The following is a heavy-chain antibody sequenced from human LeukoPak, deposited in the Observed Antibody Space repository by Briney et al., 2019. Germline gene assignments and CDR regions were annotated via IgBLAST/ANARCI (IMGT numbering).Heavy chain of an antibody. J-gene: IGHJ4*02. D-gene: IGHD2-15*01. V-gene: IGHV3-21*01. CDR3: AGALSGGPFDY. CDR1: GFAFSSYS. CDR2: ISSSSSYI. Sequence: GSLRLSCAASGFAFSSYSMNWVRQAPGKGLEWVSSISSSSSYIYYADSVKGRFTISRDNAKNLLYLQMNSLRAEDTAVYYCAGALSGGPFDYWGQGTLVTVSS.